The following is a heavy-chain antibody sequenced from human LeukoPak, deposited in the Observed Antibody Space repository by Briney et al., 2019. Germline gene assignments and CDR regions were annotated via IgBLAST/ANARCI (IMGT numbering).Heavy chain of an antibody. CDR1: GFTFSSYA. CDR2: ISGSGTNT. Sequence: PGGSLRLSCAASGFTFSSYAMSWVRQAPGKGLEWVSSISGSGTNTDYADSVKGRFTISRDNAKKSLYLQMNTLRAEDTAVYYCAREILSGAEAYYFYMDVWGKGTTVTISS. D-gene: IGHD1-26*01. J-gene: IGHJ6*03. V-gene: IGHV3-21*04. CDR3: AREILSGAEAYYFYMDV.